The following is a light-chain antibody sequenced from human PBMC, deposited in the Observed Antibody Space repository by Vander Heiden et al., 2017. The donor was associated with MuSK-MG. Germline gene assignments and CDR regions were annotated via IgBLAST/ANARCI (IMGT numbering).Light chain of an antibody. CDR1: NIEAAS. Sequence: YVVTQPPSLSVAPGKTASITCGGDNIEAASVHWYQQRPGQAPVLIIYYDRDRPSGISERFSGSNSGNTATLTISRVEAGDEADYYCQLWDSATDQAVFGGGTKLTVL. V-gene: IGLV3-21*04. J-gene: IGLJ2*01. CDR2: YDR. CDR3: QLWDSATDQAV.